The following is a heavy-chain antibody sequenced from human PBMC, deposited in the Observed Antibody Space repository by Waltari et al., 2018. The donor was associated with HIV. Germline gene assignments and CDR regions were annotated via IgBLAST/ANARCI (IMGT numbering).Heavy chain of an antibody. D-gene: IGHD1-26*01. V-gene: IGHV4-38-2*01. CDR2: IYHSGST. CDR1: GYSISRGYY. J-gene: IGHJ4*02. CDR3: AKMVSGSYLDY. Sequence: QVQLQESGPGLVKPSETLSLTCAVSGYSISRGYYWGWIRQPPGKGLEWIGSIYHSGSTYYNPSLKSRVTISVDTSKNQFSLKLSSVTAADTAVYYCAKMVSGSYLDYWGQGTLVTVSS.